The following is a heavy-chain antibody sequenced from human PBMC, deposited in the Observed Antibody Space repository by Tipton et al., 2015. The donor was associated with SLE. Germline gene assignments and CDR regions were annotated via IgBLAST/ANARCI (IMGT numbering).Heavy chain of an antibody. D-gene: IGHD4-17*01. Sequence: SLRLSCAASGFTFSNAWMSWVRQPPGKGLEWVGRIKSKTDGGTTDYAAPVKGRFTISRDDSKNTLYLQMNSLKTGDTAVYYCTTDIVYGDYPPFDCWGQGTLVTVSS. V-gene: IGHV3-15*01. CDR1: GFTFSNAW. J-gene: IGHJ4*02. CDR2: IKSKTDGGTT. CDR3: TTDIVYGDYPPFDC.